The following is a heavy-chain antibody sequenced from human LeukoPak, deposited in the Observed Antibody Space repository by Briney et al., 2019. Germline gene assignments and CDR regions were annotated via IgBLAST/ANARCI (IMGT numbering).Heavy chain of an antibody. CDR2: MSSSGGAI. J-gene: IGHJ3*02. V-gene: IGHV3-11*01. CDR3: ARDMTTLVYAFDI. D-gene: IGHD1-1*01. Sequence: PGGSLRLSCAASGFTFSSYYMSWIRQAPGKGLEWVSYMSSSGGAIYYADSVKGRFTISRDNAKNSLYLQMNSLRAEDTAVYYCARDMTTLVYAFDIWGQGTMVTVSS. CDR1: GFTFSSYY.